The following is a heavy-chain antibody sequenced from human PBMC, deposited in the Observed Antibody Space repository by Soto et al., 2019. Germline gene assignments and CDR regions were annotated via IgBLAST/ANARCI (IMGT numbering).Heavy chain of an antibody. CDR1: GGTFSSYA. J-gene: IGHJ6*02. CDR3: ARDSTIKYYYDISGYYRNYYGMDV. Sequence: SVKVSCKASGGTFSSYAISWVRQAPGQGLEWMGGIIPIFGTANYAQKFQGRVTITADESTSTAYMELSSLRSEDTAVYYCARDSTIKYYYDISGYYRNYYGMDVWGQGTTVPVSS. D-gene: IGHD3-22*01. CDR2: IIPIFGTA. V-gene: IGHV1-69*13.